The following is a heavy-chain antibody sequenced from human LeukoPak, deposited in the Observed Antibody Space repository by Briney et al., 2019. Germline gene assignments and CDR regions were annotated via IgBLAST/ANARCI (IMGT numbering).Heavy chain of an antibody. V-gene: IGHV4-39*07. CDR2: IYYSGST. J-gene: IGHJ4*02. D-gene: IGHD3-22*01. Sequence: SETLSLTCTVSGGSISSSSYYWGWIRQPPGKGLEWIGSIYYSGSTYYNPSLKSRVTISVDTSKNQFSLKLSSVTAADTAVYYCARDRITMIVVVTQGFDYWGQGTLVTVSS. CDR3: ARDRITMIVVVTQGFDY. CDR1: GGSISSSSYY.